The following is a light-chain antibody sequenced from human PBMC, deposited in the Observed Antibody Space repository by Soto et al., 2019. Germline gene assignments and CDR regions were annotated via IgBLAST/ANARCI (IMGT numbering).Light chain of an antibody. CDR2: DAS. J-gene: IGKJ4*01. V-gene: IGKV3-11*01. CDR1: QSVRRY. Sequence: EIVLTQSPATLSLSPGERATLSCRASQSVRRYLAWYQQKAGQAPRLLIYDASNRATGIPARFSGSGSGTDFTLTISSLEPEYFAISYCQQRSNWPPVTFGGGSKVEIK. CDR3: QQRSNWPPVT.